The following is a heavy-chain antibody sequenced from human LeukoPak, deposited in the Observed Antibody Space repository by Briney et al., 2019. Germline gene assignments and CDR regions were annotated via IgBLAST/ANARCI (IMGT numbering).Heavy chain of an antibody. J-gene: IGHJ5*02. CDR2: INPNSGGT. Sequence: GASVKVSCKASGYTFTDYYMHWVRQAPGQGLEWMGWINPNSGGTVYARNFQGRVTMTRDTSISTAYMQLSGLRSDDTAVYYCARDFTAATTVTTGYNWFDPWGQGTLVTVSS. CDR1: GYTFTDYY. CDR3: ARDFTAATTVTTGYNWFDP. D-gene: IGHD4-17*01. V-gene: IGHV1-2*02.